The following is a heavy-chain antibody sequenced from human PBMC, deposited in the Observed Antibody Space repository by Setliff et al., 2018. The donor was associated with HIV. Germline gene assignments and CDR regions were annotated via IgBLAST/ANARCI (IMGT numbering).Heavy chain of an antibody. J-gene: IGHJ4*02. Sequence: PGGSLRLSCAASGFTFSNYAMTWVRQAPGKGLEWVSGISGSGDTTNYADSVKGRFTISRDNARNSLYLQLNSLRAEDTAVYYCARDRGGSYTPLDFWGQGTLVTVSS. D-gene: IGHD1-26*01. V-gene: IGHV3-23*01. CDR3: ARDRGGSYTPLDF. CDR2: ISGSGDTT. CDR1: GFTFSNYA.